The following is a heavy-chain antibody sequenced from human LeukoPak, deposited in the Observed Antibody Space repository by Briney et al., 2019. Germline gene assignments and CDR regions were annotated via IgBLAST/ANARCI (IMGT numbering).Heavy chain of an antibody. CDR3: ARVGFGVVGYYYMDV. Sequence: GGSLRLSCAASGFTFSSYSMNWVRQAPGKGREWVSYISSSSSTIYYADSVKGRFTTSRDNAKNSLYLQMNRLRAEDTAVYYCARVGFGVVGYYYMDVWGKGTTVTVSS. CDR1: GFTFSSYS. V-gene: IGHV3-48*01. J-gene: IGHJ6*03. CDR2: ISSSSSTI. D-gene: IGHD3-3*01.